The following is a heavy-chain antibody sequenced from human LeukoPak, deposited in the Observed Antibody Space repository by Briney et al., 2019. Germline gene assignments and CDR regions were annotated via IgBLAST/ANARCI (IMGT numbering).Heavy chain of an antibody. CDR3: AREGSTVTTFDY. J-gene: IGHJ4*02. CDR2: ISSSGSTI. V-gene: IGHV3-11*01. CDR1: GFTFSDYY. Sequence: GGSLRLSCEASGFTFSDYYMSWIRQAPGKGLEWVSYISSSGSTIYYADSVKGRFTISWDNANNSLYLQMNSLRAEDTAVYYCAREGSTVTTFDYWGQGTLVTVSS. D-gene: IGHD4-17*01.